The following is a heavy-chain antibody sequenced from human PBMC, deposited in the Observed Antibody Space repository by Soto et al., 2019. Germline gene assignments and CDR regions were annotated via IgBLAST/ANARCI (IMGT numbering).Heavy chain of an antibody. CDR3: AKDRSVLRYFDWLYYYGMDV. CDR2: ISGSGGST. J-gene: IGHJ6*02. V-gene: IGHV3-23*01. D-gene: IGHD3-9*01. CDR1: GFTFSSYA. Sequence: GGSLRLSCAASGFTFSSYAMSWVRQAPGKGLEWVSAISGSGGSTYYADSVKGRFTISRDNSKNTLYLQMNSLRAEDTAVYYCAKDRSVLRYFDWLYYYGMDVWGQGTTVTVSS.